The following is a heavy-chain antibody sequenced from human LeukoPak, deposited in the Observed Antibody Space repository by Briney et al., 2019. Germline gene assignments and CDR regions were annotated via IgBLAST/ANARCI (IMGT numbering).Heavy chain of an antibody. CDR1: GGSISSSSYY. Sequence: ASETLSLTCTVSGGSISSSSYYWGWIRQPPGKGLVWIGSIYYSGSTYYNPSLKSRVTISVDTSKNQFSLKLSSVTAADTAVYFCARGPGSSSSEAFDIWGQGAMVTVSS. CDR3: ARGPGSSSSEAFDI. V-gene: IGHV4-39*07. D-gene: IGHD6-6*01. J-gene: IGHJ3*02. CDR2: IYYSGST.